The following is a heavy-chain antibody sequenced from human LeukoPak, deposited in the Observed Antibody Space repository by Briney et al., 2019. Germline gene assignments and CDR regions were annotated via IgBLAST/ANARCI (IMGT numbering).Heavy chain of an antibody. CDR2: ISGSGGST. V-gene: IGHV3-23*01. J-gene: IGHJ4*02. D-gene: IGHD5-18*01. CDR3: AKAGYSYGYYFDY. Sequence: GGSLRLSCAASGFTFSSYAMHWVRQAPGKGREWVSAISGSGGSTYYADSVKGRFTISRDNSKNTLYLQMNSLRAEDTAVYYCAKAGYSYGYYFDYWGQGTLVTVSS. CDR1: GFTFSSYA.